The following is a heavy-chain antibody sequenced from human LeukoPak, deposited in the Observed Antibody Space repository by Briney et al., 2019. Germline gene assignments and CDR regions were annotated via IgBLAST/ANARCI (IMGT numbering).Heavy chain of an antibody. CDR1: GYTFTSYY. J-gene: IGHJ4*02. D-gene: IGHD3-10*01. V-gene: IGHV1-46*01. Sequence: GASVKVSCKASGYTFTSYYMHWVRQAPGQGLEWMGITNPSGGSTSYAQKFQGRVTMTRDTSTSTVYMELSSLRSEDTAVYYCAREVTYGSGSYYNGDYWGQGTLVTVSS. CDR2: TNPSGGST. CDR3: AREVTYGSGSYYNGDY.